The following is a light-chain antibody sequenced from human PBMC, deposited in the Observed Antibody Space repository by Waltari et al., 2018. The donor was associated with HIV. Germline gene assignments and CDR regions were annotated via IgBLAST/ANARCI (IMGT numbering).Light chain of an antibody. CDR1: SSDVGGYVY. V-gene: IGLV2-14*01. Sequence: QSALTQPAPVYGSPGQSITISCTGASSDVGGYVYVSLYQQHPGKAPKLMIYEVTNRPSGISNRFSGSKSGNTASLTISGLQAEDEADYYCSSYRGSSTLVVFGGGTKLTVL. J-gene: IGLJ2*01. CDR3: SSYRGSSTLVV. CDR2: EVT.